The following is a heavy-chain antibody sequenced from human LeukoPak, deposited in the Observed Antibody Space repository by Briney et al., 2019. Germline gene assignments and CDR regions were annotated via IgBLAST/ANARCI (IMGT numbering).Heavy chain of an antibody. CDR3: ARFYRPHFDY. V-gene: IGHV4-59*08. D-gene: IGHD4-4*01. CDR2: IYYSGST. J-gene: IGHJ4*02. Sequence: SETLSLTCTVSGGSISSYYWSWIRQPPGKGLEWIGYIYYSGSTNYNPSLKSRVAFSVDTSKNQFSLKLSSVTAADTAVYYCARFYRPHFDYWGQGTLVTVSS. CDR1: GGSISSYY.